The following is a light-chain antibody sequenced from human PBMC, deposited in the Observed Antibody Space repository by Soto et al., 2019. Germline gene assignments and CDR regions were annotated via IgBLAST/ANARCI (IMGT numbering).Light chain of an antibody. V-gene: IGLV2-11*01. J-gene: IGLJ1*01. CDR3: CAYAGSYTFFV. Sequence: QSALTQPRSVSGSPGQSVTISCTGTSSDIGGYGYVSWYQQNPCNAPKLIIYDVYYRPSGVPDRLSGSKSGNTASLTISGRQAEDEADYYCCAYAGSYTFFVFGTGTKVTVL. CDR2: DVY. CDR1: SSDIGGYGY.